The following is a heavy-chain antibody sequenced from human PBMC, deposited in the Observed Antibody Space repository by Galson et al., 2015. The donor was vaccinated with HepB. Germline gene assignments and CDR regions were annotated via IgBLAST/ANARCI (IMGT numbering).Heavy chain of an antibody. CDR1: GGTFSSYA. CDR3: ASSLRFLEWVRGWFDP. D-gene: IGHD3-3*01. V-gene: IGHV1-69*13. Sequence: SVKVSCKASGGTFSSYAISWVRQAPGQGLEWMGGIIPIFGTANYAQKFQGRVTITADESTSTAYMELSSLRSEDTAVYYCASSLRFLEWVRGWFDPWGQGTLVTVSS. CDR2: IIPIFGTA. J-gene: IGHJ5*02.